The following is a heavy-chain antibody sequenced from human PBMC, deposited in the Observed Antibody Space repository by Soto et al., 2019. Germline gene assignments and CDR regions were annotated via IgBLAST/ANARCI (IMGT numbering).Heavy chain of an antibody. J-gene: IGHJ4*02. CDR2: ISWNSGSI. D-gene: IGHD3-22*01. CDR1: GFTFDDYA. Sequence: EVQLVESGGGLVQPGRSLRLSCEASGFTFDDYAMHWVRQAPGKGLEWVSGISWNSGSIGYADSVKGRFTFSRDNAKNSLYLQMNSLRAEDTALYYCAKGRTMIKFNGQIDYWGQGTLVTVSS. CDR3: AKGRTMIKFNGQIDY. V-gene: IGHV3-9*01.